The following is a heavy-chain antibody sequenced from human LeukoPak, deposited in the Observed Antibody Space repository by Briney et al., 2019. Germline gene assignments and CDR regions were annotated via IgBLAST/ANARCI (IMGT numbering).Heavy chain of an antibody. Sequence: GRSLRLSCAASGFTFDSYGMHWVRQAPGKGLEWVAVISYDGSNKYYVDSVKGRFTISRDNSKNTLYLQMNSLGPEDTAVYYCAKDRTYDYGTYDAFDIWGPGTMVTVSS. V-gene: IGHV3-30*18. CDR1: GFTFDSYG. D-gene: IGHD4-17*01. CDR2: ISYDGSNK. J-gene: IGHJ3*02. CDR3: AKDRTYDYGTYDAFDI.